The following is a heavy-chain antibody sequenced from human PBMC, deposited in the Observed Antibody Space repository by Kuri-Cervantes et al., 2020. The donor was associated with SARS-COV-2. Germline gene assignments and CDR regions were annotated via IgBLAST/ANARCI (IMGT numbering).Heavy chain of an antibody. J-gene: IGHJ5*02. CDR2: IYHSGST. CDR3: ARRINYRWFDP. V-gene: IGHV4-30-2*01. D-gene: IGHD4-11*01. Sequence: LRLSCAVSGGSISSGGYSWSWIRQPPGKGLEWIGYIYHSGSTYYNPSLKSRVTISVDRSKNQFSLKLSSVTAADTAVYYCARRINYRWFDPWGQGTLVTVSS. CDR1: GGSISSGGYS.